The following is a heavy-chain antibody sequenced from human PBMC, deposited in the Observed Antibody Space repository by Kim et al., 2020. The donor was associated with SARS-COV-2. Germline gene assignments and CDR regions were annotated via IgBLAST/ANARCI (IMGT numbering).Heavy chain of an antibody. Sequence: TPALKRRVTISVNKSNNQFSLKLGSVTAADTAVYYCARVPYDSSGSVDYWGQGTLVTVSS. V-gene: IGHV4-4*02. J-gene: IGHJ4*02. CDR3: ARVPYDSSGSVDY. D-gene: IGHD3-22*01.